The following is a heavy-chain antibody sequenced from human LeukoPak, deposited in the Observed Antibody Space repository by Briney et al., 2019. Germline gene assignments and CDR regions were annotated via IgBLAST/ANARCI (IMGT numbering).Heavy chain of an antibody. D-gene: IGHD2-15*01. Sequence: GGSLRLSCAASGFTFSSYWMSWVRQAPGKGLEWVANIMQDGSEKYYVESVKGRFTISRDNAKNSLYLQMNSLRAEDTAVYYCARVCSGGSCRDYWGQGTLVTVSS. CDR2: IMQDGSEK. CDR1: GFTFSSYW. V-gene: IGHV3-7*01. J-gene: IGHJ4*02. CDR3: ARVCSGGSCRDY.